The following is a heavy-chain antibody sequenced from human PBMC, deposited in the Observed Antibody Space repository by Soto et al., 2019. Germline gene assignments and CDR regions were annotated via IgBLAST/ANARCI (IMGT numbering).Heavy chain of an antibody. CDR2: IYYSGST. CDR3: ARRYGASFDP. Sequence: SETLSLTCTVSGGSISSYYWSLIRQPPGKGLEWIGYIYYSGSTNYNPSLKSRVTISVDTSKNQFSLKLSSVTAADTAVYYCARRYGASFDPWGQGTLVTVSS. D-gene: IGHD4-17*01. CDR1: GGSISSYY. V-gene: IGHV4-59*01. J-gene: IGHJ5*02.